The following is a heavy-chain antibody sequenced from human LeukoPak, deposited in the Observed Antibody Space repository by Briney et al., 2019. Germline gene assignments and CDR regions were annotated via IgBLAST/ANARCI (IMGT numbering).Heavy chain of an antibody. V-gene: IGHV1-69*06. CDR2: IIPIFGTA. J-gene: IGHJ4*02. D-gene: IGHD3-22*01. CDR1: GGTFSSYA. Sequence: SVKVSCKASGGTFSSYAISWVRQAPGQGLEWRGGIIPIFGTANYAQKFQGRVTITADKSTSTAYMELSSLRSEDTAVYYCAKYYYDSSGYWGGFDYWGQGTLVTVSS. CDR3: AKYYYDSSGYWGGFDY.